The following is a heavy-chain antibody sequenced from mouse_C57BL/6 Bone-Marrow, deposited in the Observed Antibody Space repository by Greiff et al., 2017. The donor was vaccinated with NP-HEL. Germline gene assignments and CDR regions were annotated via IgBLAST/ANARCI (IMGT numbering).Heavy chain of an antibody. D-gene: IGHD2-4*01. J-gene: IGHJ3*01. V-gene: IGHV1-54*01. CDR2: INPGSGGI. Sequence: VQGVESGAELVRPGTSVKVSCKASGYAFTNYLIEWVTQRPGQGLEWIGVINPGSGGINYNEKFKGKATLTADKSSSTAYMQLSSLTSEDSAVYFCARERRSTMITPFAYWGQGTLVTVSA. CDR1: GYAFTNYL. CDR3: ARERRSTMITPFAY.